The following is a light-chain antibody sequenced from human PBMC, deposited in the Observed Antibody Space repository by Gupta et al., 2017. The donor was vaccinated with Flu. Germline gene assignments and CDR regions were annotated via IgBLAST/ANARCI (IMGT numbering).Light chain of an antibody. CDR1: SLRSYY. V-gene: IGLV3-19*01. Sequence: SSDLTQNPAVSVALGQTVRITCQGDSLRSYYASWYQQTPGQAPVLVIYGENKRPSGIPDRFSGSRSGNTASLTITGAQAEDEADYYCNSRDSSGNHLWVFGGGTKLTVL. CDR3: NSRDSSGNHLWV. J-gene: IGLJ3*02. CDR2: GEN.